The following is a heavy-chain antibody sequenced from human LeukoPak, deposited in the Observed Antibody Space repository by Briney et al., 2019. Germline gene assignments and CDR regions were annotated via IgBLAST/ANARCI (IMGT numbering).Heavy chain of an antibody. CDR1: GFTFSSYA. D-gene: IGHD5-12*01. J-gene: IGHJ4*02. Sequence: PGGSLRLSCAAPGFTFSSYAMSWVRQAPGKGLEWVSGVSGSGGSTYYADSVKGRFTISRDNSKNTLYLQMNSLRAEDTAVYYCAKDLDIVATIIGNWGQGTLVTVSS. CDR3: AKDLDIVATIIGN. V-gene: IGHV3-23*01. CDR2: VSGSGGST.